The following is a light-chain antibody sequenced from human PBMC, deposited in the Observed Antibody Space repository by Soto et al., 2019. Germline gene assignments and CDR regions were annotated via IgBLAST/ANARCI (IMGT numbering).Light chain of an antibody. CDR3: QQYDNLPFT. J-gene: IGKJ4*01. V-gene: IGKV1-33*01. CDR2: DAS. Sequence: DIQMTQSPSSLSASVGDRVTITCQASQDISNYLNWYQQKPGKAPKLLIYDASNLETGVPSRFSGSGSGTDFTFTISSLQPEDFATYYCQQYDNLPFTFGGGTKVDIK. CDR1: QDISNY.